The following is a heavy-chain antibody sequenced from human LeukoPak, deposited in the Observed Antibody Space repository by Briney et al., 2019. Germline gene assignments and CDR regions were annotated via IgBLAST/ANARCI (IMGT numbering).Heavy chain of an antibody. CDR2: IHPNSGGT. V-gene: IGHV1-2*02. CDR1: GYSFTGYY. CDR3: ARDIVDADMETRDF. D-gene: IGHD5-18*01. J-gene: IGHJ4*02. Sequence: GASVKASCQASGYSFTGYYRHWVRQPPGQGLEWIGWIHPNSGGTKYAQKFQGRVNITRDKSTSTADMELSRLRSDDTAVYYCARDIVDADMETRDFWGQGTLVTVSS.